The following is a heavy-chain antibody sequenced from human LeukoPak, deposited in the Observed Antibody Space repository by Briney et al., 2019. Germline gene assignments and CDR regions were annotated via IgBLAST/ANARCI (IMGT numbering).Heavy chain of an antibody. Sequence: SENLSLTCTVSGGSISSSSYYWGWIRQPPGKMLERIGSIYYSGSTYYNPSLKSRVTISVDTSKNQFSLKLSSVTASIAAVYLCARHVSGATVAAWSAQFAFYIWGQGTMVTVSS. CDR1: GGSISSSSYY. D-gene: IGHD2-15*01. V-gene: IGHV4-39*01. J-gene: IGHJ3*02. CDR3: ARHVSGATVAAWSAQFAFYI. CDR2: IYYSGST.